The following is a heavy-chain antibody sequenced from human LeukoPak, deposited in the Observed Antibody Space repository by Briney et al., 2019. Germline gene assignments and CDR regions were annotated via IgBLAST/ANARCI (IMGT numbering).Heavy chain of an antibody. D-gene: IGHD2-8*02. CDR3: ARVRTSGFDY. CDR2: IYHSGST. V-gene: IGHV4-38-2*02. CDR1: GYSISSGYY. J-gene: IGHJ4*02. Sequence: SETLSLTCTVSGYSISSGYYWGWIRQPPGKGLEWIGSIYHSGSTYYNPSLKSRVTISVDTSKNQFSLKLSSVTPEDMAVYYCARVRTSGFDYWGQGTLVTVSS.